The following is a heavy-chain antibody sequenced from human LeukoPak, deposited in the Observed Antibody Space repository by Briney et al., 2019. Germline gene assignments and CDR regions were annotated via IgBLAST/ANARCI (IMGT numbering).Heavy chain of an antibody. Sequence: GSSVKVSCKASGGTFSSYAISWVRQAPGQGLEWMGGIIPIFGTANYAQKFQGRVTITTDESTSTAYMELSSLRSEDTAVYYCARGINSSRWYERAFDYWGQGTLVTVSS. CDR3: ARGINSSRWYERAFDY. CDR1: GGTFSSYA. D-gene: IGHD6-13*01. CDR2: IIPIFGTA. J-gene: IGHJ4*02. V-gene: IGHV1-69*05.